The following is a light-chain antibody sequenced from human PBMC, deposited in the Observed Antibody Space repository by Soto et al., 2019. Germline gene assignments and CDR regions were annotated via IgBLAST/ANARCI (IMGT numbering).Light chain of an antibody. J-gene: IGKJ1*01. CDR2: KAS. CDR1: QSISSY. Sequence: DIQMTQSPSSLSASVRDRVTITCRASQSISSYLNWYQQKPGKAPNLLIHKASHLESGVPSRFSGSGSGTEFTLTISSLQPGDFATYYCQHYNTYPWTFGQGTKVDIK. CDR3: QHYNTYPWT. V-gene: IGKV1-5*03.